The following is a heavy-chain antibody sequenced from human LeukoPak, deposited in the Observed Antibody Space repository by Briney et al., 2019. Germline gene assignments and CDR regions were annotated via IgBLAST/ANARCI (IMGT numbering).Heavy chain of an antibody. CDR3: ARASTTWYTPDY. CDR1: GFTFSNYY. Sequence: GGSLRLSCAASGFTFSNYYMNWVRQAPGKGLEWVSYISSSGSPIYYADSVKGRFTISRDNAENSLYLQMNSLRAEDTAVYYCARASTTWYTPDYWGQGTLVTVSS. J-gene: IGHJ4*02. V-gene: IGHV3-11*04. D-gene: IGHD6-13*01. CDR2: ISSSGSPI.